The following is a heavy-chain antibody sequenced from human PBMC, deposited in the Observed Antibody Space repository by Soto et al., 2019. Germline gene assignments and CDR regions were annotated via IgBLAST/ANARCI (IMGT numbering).Heavy chain of an antibody. D-gene: IGHD6-19*01. CDR2: ISSSSSTI. CDR3: AGHVGQWLNWFDP. J-gene: IGHJ5*02. CDR1: GFTFSSYD. V-gene: IGHV3-48*01. Sequence: EVQLVESGGGLVQPGGSLRLSCAASGFTFSSYDMNWVRQAPGKGLEWVSYISSSSSTIYYADSVKGRFAISRDNAKNSLYLKMNSLRAEDTAVYYCAGHVGQWLNWFDPWGQGILVAVSS.